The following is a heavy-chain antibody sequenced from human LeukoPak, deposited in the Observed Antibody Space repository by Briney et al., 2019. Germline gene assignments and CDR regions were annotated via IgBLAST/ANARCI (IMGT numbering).Heavy chain of an antibody. CDR3: ARDAWYYDSRGFSGYYGMDV. CDR2: IYYSGST. J-gene: IGHJ6*02. CDR1: GGSISSYY. Sequence: SETLSLTCTVSGGSISSYYWSWIRQPPGKGLEWIGYIYYSGSTNYNPSLKSRVTISIDTSKNNLSLKLTSVTAADTAIYYCARDAWYYDSRGFSGYYGMDVWGQGTTVTVSS. D-gene: IGHD3-22*01. V-gene: IGHV4-59*12.